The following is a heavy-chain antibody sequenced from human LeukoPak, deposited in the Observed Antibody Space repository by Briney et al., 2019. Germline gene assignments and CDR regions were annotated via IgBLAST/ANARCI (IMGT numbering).Heavy chain of an antibody. CDR1: GYSNSSGHY. J-gene: IGHJ4*02. D-gene: IGHD3-22*01. CDR2: ILRDGRA. CDR3: ARVGYYDGNGDYGFDF. V-gene: IGHV4-38-2*02. Sequence: SQTLSLTCTVSGYSNSSGHYWGWVRLSPGKGLEWIGSILRDGRAYYNPSLRSRAIISVDTSKNQFSVRLTSVTAADTAVYYCARVGYYDGNGDYGFDFWGQGVLVTVSS.